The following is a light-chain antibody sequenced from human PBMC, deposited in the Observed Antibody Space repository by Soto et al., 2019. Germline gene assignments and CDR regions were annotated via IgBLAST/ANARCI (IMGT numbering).Light chain of an antibody. J-gene: IGLJ2*01. CDR3: AAWDDSLNGRV. V-gene: IGLV1-44*01. CDR1: SSNIGSNT. Sequence: QLVLTQPPSASGTPGQRVTISCSGSSSNIGSNTVNWYQQLPGTAPKLLIYSNNQRPSGVPDRFSGSKSGTSASLAISGLQSEDEADYYCAAWDDSLNGRVFGGWTKLTVL. CDR2: SNN.